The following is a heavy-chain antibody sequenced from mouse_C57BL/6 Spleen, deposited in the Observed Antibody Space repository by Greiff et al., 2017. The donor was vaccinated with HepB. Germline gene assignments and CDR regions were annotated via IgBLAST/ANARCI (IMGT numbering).Heavy chain of an antibody. CDR1: GYAFSSSW. J-gene: IGHJ2*01. Sequence: VQLQESGPELVKPGASVKISCKASGYAFSSSWMNWVKQRPGKGLEWIGRIYPGDGDTNYNGKFKGKATLTADKSSSTAYMQLSSLTSEDSAVYFCARSGGNYGRFDYWGQGTTLTVSS. V-gene: IGHV1-82*01. CDR3: ARSGGNYGRFDY. CDR2: IYPGDGDT. D-gene: IGHD1-1*01.